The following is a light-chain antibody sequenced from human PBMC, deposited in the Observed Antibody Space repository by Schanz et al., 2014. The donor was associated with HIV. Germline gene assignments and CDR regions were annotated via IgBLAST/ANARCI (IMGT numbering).Light chain of an antibody. CDR1: SSDVGSYNL. J-gene: IGLJ3*02. CDR3: GSYGGSDNMV. CDR2: EGT. Sequence: QSALTQPASVSGSPGQSITISCTGTSSDVGSYNLVSWYQHHPGKAPKLMIYEGTKRPSGVSNRFSGSKSGNTASLTISGLQAEDEADYYCGSYGGSDNMVFGGGTKLTVL. V-gene: IGLV2-23*01.